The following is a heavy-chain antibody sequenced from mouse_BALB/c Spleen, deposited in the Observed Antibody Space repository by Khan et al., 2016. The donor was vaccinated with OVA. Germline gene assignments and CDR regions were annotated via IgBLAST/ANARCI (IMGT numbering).Heavy chain of an antibody. CDR1: GFSLTSYG. CDR2: IWAVGST. V-gene: IGHV2-9*02. J-gene: IGHJ2*01. Sequence: QVQLKQSGPGLVAPSQSLSITCTVSGFSLTSYGVHWVRQPPGKGLEWLGVIWAVGSTNYNSALMSRLRISKDHSKRQVFLTMNSLQTDDTAMYYCARLEDRWGQGTTLTVSS. CDR3: ARLEDR.